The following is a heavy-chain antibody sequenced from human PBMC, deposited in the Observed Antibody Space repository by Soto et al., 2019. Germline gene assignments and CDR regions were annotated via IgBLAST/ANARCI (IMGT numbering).Heavy chain of an antibody. CDR3: AREGIAARRGDDYYYMDV. CDR2: INPNSGGT. CDR1: GYTFTGYY. V-gene: IGHV1-2*02. Sequence: QVQLVQSGAEVKKPGASVKVSCKASGYTFTGYYMHWVRQAPGQGLEWMGWINPNSGGTNYAQKFQGRVTMTRDTSISTAYMELSRLRSDDTAVYYCAREGIAARRGDDYYYMDVWGKGTTVTVSS. J-gene: IGHJ6*03. D-gene: IGHD6-6*01.